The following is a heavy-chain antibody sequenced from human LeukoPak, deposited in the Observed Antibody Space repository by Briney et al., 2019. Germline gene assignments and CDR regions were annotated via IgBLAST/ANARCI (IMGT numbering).Heavy chain of an antibody. CDR1: GFTFSSYS. J-gene: IGHJ5*01. CDR2: LSGSGVST. Sequence: HPGGSLRLSCAASGFTFSSYSMNWVRQAPGKGLEWVATLSGSGVSTYYADSVKGRFTISRDRFKNTLYLQMNSLRAEDTAIYYCASTMGFDCWGQGTLVTVSS. V-gene: IGHV3-23*01. D-gene: IGHD3-10*01. CDR3: ASTMGFDC.